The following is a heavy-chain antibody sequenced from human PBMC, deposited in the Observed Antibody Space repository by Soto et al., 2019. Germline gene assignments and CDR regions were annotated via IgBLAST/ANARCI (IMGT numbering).Heavy chain of an antibody. J-gene: IGHJ3*01. CDR3: ARLGYCSSIFFNSSVYDPDVMYV. D-gene: IGHD2-2*01. V-gene: IGHV1-18*04. CDR2: ITAYNGNT. Sequence: ASVKPTCKASGNTNTNTGLPWVRPAPGQELEWMGWITAYNGNTNYAQKLRGRVAMTTDTSTSTAYMELRSLRSDDTAVYYCARLGYCSSIFFNSSVYDPDVMYVCG. CDR1: GNTNTNTG.